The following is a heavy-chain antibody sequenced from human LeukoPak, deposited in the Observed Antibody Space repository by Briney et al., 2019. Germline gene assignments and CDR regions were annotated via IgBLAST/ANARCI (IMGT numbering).Heavy chain of an antibody. Sequence: SETLSLTCSVFGGSISSSSYYWGWVRQPPGKGLEWIGSIYYSGSSYYNPSLKSRVTISVDTSKNQFSLKLTSVTAADTAVYYCARRDCTSTTCYAGSYYFDYWGQGTLVTVSS. V-gene: IGHV4-39*01. CDR3: ARRDCTSTTCYAGSYYFDY. CDR1: GGSISSSSYY. D-gene: IGHD2-2*01. CDR2: IYYSGSS. J-gene: IGHJ4*02.